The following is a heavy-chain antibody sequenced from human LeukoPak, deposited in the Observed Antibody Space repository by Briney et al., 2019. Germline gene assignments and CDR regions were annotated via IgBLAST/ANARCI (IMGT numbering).Heavy chain of an antibody. J-gene: IGHJ4*02. V-gene: IGHV1-2*02. Sequence: ASVKVSCMASGYTFTGYYIHWVRQAPGQGLEWMGWINPNSGGANYVQKLQGRVTMTRDTSISTAYMELSRLRSDDTAVYYCARDPLYGSGSYFFDFWGQGTLVTVSS. D-gene: IGHD3-10*01. CDR2: INPNSGGA. CDR1: GYTFTGYY. CDR3: ARDPLYGSGSYFFDF.